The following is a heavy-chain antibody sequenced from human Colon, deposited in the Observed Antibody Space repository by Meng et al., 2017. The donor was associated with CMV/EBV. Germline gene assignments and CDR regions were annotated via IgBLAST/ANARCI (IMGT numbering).Heavy chain of an antibody. Sequence: EFQLVESGGGLVQPGGSLRLSCAASGFPVSGNHVSWVRQAPGKGLEWVSVIHSDGTTASADSVKGRFSISRDKSKNMVYLLMNSLRAEDTAVYYCAKYERRVGTSSIWFHPWGQGTMVTVSS. CDR3: AKYERRVGTSSIWFHP. V-gene: IGHV3-66*01. CDR1: GFPVSGNH. CDR2: IHSDGTT. D-gene: IGHD1-26*01. J-gene: IGHJ5*02.